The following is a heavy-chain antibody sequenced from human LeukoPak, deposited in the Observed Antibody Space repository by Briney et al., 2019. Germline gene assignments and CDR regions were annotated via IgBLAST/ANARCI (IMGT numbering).Heavy chain of an antibody. V-gene: IGHV1-58*01. Sequence: SVKVSCKASGFTFTSSAVQWVRQARGQRLEWIGWIVVGSGNTNYAQKFQERVTITRDMSTSTAYMELSSLRSEDTAVYYCASDLLGDCSSTSCQTYWFDPWGQGTLVTVSS. CDR1: GFTFTSSA. J-gene: IGHJ5*02. CDR2: IVVGSGNT. D-gene: IGHD2-2*01. CDR3: ASDLLGDCSSTSCQTYWFDP.